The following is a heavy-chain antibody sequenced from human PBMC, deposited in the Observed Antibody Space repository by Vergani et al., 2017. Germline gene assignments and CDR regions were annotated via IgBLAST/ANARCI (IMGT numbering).Heavy chain of an antibody. CDR3: AKVNGPVDY. V-gene: IGHV3-30*18. CDR2: ISYDGSNK. J-gene: IGHJ4*02. Sequence: QVQLVESGGGVVQPGRSLRLSCAASVFTFSSYGMHWVRQAPGKGLEWVAVISYDGSNKYYADSVKGRFTISRDNSKNTLYLQMNSLRAEDTAVYYCAKVNGPVDYWGQGTLVTVSS. CDR1: VFTFSSYG.